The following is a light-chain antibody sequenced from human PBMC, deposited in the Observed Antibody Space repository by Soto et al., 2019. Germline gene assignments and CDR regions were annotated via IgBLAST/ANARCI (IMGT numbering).Light chain of an antibody. CDR1: QGVSSTY. V-gene: IGKV3-20*01. CDR2: GTT. CDR3: QHYGSSPWT. Sequence: EIVLSQSPGTLSLSPGERATLSCRASQGVSSTYLAWYQHKVGQAPRLLIYGTTSRATGIPDRFSGSGSGTDFTLIISSREPEDFAVYYCQHYGSSPWTFGQGTKVEI. J-gene: IGKJ1*01.